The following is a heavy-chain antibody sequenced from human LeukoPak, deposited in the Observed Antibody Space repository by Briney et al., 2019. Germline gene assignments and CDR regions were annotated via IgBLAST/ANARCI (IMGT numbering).Heavy chain of an antibody. D-gene: IGHD5-18*01. V-gene: IGHV1-2*02. CDR3: ARADTAMANWFDP. J-gene: IGHJ5*02. CDR2: INPNSGGT. Sequence: ASVKVSCKASGYTFTGYYMHWVRQAPGQGLEWMGWINPNSGGTNYAQKFQGRVTMTRDTPISTAYMELSRLRSDDTAVYYCARADTAMANWFDPWGQGTLVTVSS. CDR1: GYTFTGYY.